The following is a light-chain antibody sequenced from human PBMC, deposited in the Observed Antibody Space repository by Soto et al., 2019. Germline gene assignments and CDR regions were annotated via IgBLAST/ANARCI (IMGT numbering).Light chain of an antibody. CDR3: QQYNNWRPFT. J-gene: IGKJ2*01. CDR2: DAL. V-gene: IGKV3D-15*01. Sequence: EIVMTQSPATLSVSPGERVTFSCRASQTVSRNLAWYQQRPGQAPRLLIYDALTRATGIPARFSGSGSGTEFTLTISSMQSEDFAVYYCQQYNNWRPFTFGQGTKVEIK. CDR1: QTVSRN.